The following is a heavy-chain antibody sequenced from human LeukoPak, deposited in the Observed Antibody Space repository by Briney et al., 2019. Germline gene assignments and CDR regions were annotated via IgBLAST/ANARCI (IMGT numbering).Heavy chain of an antibody. D-gene: IGHD3/OR15-3a*01. J-gene: IGHJ4*02. V-gene: IGHV1-69*04. CDR1: GGTFTSYA. Sequence: ASVKVSCKASGGTFTSYAISWVRQAPGQGLEWMGRIIPILGIANYAQKFQGRVTITADKSTSTAYMELSSLRSEDTAVYYCATRAVDDDYWGQGTLVTVSS. CDR2: IIPILGIA. CDR3: ATRAVDDDY.